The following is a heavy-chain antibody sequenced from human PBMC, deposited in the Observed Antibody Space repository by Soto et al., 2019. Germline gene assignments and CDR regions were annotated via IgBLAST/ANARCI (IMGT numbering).Heavy chain of an antibody. Sequence: GGSRRRSCAASGFTVSSNYMSWVRQAPGKGLEWVSVIYSGGSTYYADSVKGRFTISRDNSKNTLYLQMKSLRAAHTAVYYCARTILTGYDFDYWRQGTLVTVSS. CDR1: GFTVSSNY. CDR2: IYSGGST. J-gene: IGHJ4*02. D-gene: IGHD3-9*01. CDR3: ARTILTGYDFDY. V-gene: IGHV3-66*01.